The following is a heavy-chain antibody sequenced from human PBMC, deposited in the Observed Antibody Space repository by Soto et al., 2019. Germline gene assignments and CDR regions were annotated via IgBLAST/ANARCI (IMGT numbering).Heavy chain of an antibody. Sequence: QVQLVQSGAEVRKPGSSVKVSCKASGDTFDSYTLSWVRQAPGQGLEWMGRIIPILGITNYALRFQGRVTLTADMSTSTAYMELSGLRSGDTAIYFCARDSYYYVSSKGGGSWDQGTLVTVSS. V-gene: IGHV1-69*08. D-gene: IGHD3-10*01. CDR1: GDTFDSYT. CDR2: IIPILGIT. J-gene: IGHJ4*02. CDR3: ARDSYYYVSSKGGGS.